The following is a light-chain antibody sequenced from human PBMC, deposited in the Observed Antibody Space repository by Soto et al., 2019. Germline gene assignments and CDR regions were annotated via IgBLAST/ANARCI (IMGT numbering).Light chain of an antibody. CDR3: QQRSNWPLT. J-gene: IGKJ5*01. CDR2: DAS. V-gene: IGKV3D-20*02. CDR1: QSVSSSY. Sequence: EIVLTHSPGTLSLSQWERATLSCRASQSVSSSYLTWYQQKPGQAPRLLIYDASNRATGIPARFSGSGSGTDFTLTISSLEPEDFAVHYCQQRSNWPLTFGQATRLEIK.